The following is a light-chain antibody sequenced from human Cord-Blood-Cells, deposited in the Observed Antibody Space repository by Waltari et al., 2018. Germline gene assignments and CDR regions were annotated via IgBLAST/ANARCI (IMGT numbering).Light chain of an antibody. CDR2: DVS. J-gene: IGLJ2*01. Sequence: QSDLTQPRSVSGSPGQSVTISCPGTSNDVGAYNYVSWYQQHPGKAPKLMIYDVSKRPSGVPDLFSGSKSGNTASLTISGLQAEDEADYYCCSYAGSYTPVFGGGTKLTVL. V-gene: IGLV2-11*01. CDR3: CSYAGSYTPV. CDR1: SNDVGAYNY.